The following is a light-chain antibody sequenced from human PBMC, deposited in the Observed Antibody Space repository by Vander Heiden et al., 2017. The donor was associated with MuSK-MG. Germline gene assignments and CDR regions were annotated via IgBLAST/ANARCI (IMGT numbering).Light chain of an antibody. CDR2: MNT. CDR3: AAWDDSLSGWV. V-gene: IGLV1-47*03. Sequence: QSVLTQPPSASGTPGQRVTISCSGSSSNIGSNYVYWYQQLPGTAPKLLIYMNTQRPSGVPARFSGSKSGTSASLAISGLWSEAVADYYCAAWDDSLSGWVFGGGTKLTVL. J-gene: IGLJ3*02. CDR1: SSNIGSNY.